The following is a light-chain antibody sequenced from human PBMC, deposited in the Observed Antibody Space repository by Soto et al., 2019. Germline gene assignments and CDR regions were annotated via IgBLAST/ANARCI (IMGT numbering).Light chain of an antibody. J-gene: IGKJ1*01. V-gene: IGKV1-5*01. Sequence: DIQMTQSPSTLSASVGDRVTITCRASQSISTWLAWYQQKPGKAPKLLIYDAYSLESGVPSRFSGSGSGKEFTLTISSLQPEDFASYYCQQYNSYSTFGQGTKVDIK. CDR2: DAY. CDR3: QQYNSYST. CDR1: QSISTW.